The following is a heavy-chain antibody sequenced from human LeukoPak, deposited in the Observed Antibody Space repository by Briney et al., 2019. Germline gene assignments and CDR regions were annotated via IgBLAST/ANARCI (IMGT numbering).Heavy chain of an antibody. CDR1: GYTFTTYY. CDR2: INPNSGGT. CDR3: ARERNYGDYGNAFDV. Sequence: ASVKVSCKASGYTFTTYYMHWVRQAPGQGLEWMGWINPNSGGTNYAQKFQGRVTMTRDTSISTAYMELSSLGSDDTAVYYCARERNYGDYGNAFDVWGQGTKVTVSS. D-gene: IGHD4-17*01. J-gene: IGHJ3*01. V-gene: IGHV1-2*02.